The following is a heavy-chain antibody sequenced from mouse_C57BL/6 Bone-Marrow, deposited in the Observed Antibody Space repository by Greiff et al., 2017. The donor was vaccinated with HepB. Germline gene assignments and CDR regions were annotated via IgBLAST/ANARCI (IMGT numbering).Heavy chain of an antibody. Sequence: EVKLEESGGGLVQPGGSLKLSCAASGFTFSDYGMAWVRQAPRKGPEWVAFISNLAYSIYYADTVTGRFTISRENAKNTLYLEMSSLRAEDTAMYYCARGAPYDYDGMDYWGQGTSVTVSS. V-gene: IGHV5-15*04. CDR2: ISNLAYSI. J-gene: IGHJ4*01. CDR3: ARGAPYDYDGMDY. CDR1: GFTFSDYG.